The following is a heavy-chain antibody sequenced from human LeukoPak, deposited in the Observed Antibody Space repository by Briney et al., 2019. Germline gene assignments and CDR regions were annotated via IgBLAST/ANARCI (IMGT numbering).Heavy chain of an antibody. V-gene: IGHV1-24*01. Sequence: ASVKVSCTVSGYTLTELSMHWVRQAPGKGLEWMGGFDPEDGETIYAQKFQGRVTMTEDTSTDTAYMELSSLRSEDTAVYYCATTYYYDSSGSTRTYYYGMDVWGQGTTVTVSS. CDR1: GYTLTELS. D-gene: IGHD3-22*01. CDR2: FDPEDGET. CDR3: ATTYYYDSSGSTRTYYYGMDV. J-gene: IGHJ6*02.